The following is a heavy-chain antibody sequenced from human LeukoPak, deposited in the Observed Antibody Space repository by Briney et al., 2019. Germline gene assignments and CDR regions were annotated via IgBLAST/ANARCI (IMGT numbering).Heavy chain of an antibody. CDR2: IYYCGST. J-gene: IGHJ2*01. V-gene: IGHV4-59*11. CDR3: ASDPPNSMFPNYWYFDL. Sequence: SETLSLTCTVYGVSLSSHYCSWIRQPPGEGVEGIGYIYYCGSTNYHPSLKRRVTISVATSKNPFSLKLSSVTAADTAVYYCASDPPNSMFPNYWYFDLWGRGTLVTVSS. D-gene: IGHD3-10*02. CDR1: GVSLSSHY.